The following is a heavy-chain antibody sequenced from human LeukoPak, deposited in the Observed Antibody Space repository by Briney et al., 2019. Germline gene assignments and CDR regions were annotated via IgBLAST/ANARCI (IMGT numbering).Heavy chain of an antibody. V-gene: IGHV5-51*01. CDR3: ARRDCGGDCYSRGGFDY. Sequence: GESLKISCKASGYSFTNYWIGWVRQMPGKGLEWMGIIYPGDSDTRYNPSFQGQVTISADKSVSTAYLQWSSLKASDTAMYYCARRDCGGDCYSRGGFDYWGQGTLVTFSS. CDR1: GYSFTNYW. CDR2: IYPGDSDT. J-gene: IGHJ4*02. D-gene: IGHD2-21*02.